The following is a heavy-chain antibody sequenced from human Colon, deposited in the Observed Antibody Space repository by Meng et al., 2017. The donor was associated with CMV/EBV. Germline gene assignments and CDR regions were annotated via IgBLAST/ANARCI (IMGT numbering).Heavy chain of an antibody. CDR3: ARGSGIDGSYPGY. CDR1: GFNISLYT. D-gene: IGHD3-10*01. Sequence: GGSLRLSCAASGFNISLYTVNWVRQSPGKGLEWVSSISSSGSYIYYADSVKGRFTVSRDNTKNSLYLQMHSLGVEDTAVYYCARGSGIDGSYPGYWGLGT. J-gene: IGHJ4*02. CDR2: ISSSGSYI. V-gene: IGHV3-21*06.